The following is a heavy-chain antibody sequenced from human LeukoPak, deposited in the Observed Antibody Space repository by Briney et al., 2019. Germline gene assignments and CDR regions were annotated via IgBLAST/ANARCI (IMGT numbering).Heavy chain of an antibody. CDR1: GFTFSSYS. Sequence: GGSLRLSCAASGFTFSSYSMNWVRQAPGKGLEWVSAISGSGGSTYYADSVKGRFTISRDNSKNTLYLQMNSLRAEDTAVYYCAKSSIVVVTAIALRFDYWGQGTLVTVSS. CDR3: AKSSIVVVTAIALRFDY. CDR2: ISGSGGST. D-gene: IGHD2-21*02. V-gene: IGHV3-23*01. J-gene: IGHJ4*02.